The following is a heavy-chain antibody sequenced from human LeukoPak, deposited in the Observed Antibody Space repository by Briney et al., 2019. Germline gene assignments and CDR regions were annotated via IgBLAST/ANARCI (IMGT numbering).Heavy chain of an antibody. D-gene: IGHD4-17*01. J-gene: IGHJ5*02. V-gene: IGHV3-30*18. CDR3: GKYSDYGDYLDWFDP. Sequence: GRSLRLSCAASGFTFSSYGMHWVRQAPGKGLEWVAVISYHGSNKYYADSVKGRFTISRDNSKNTLYLQMNSLRAEDTAVYYCGKYSDYGDYLDWFDPWGQGTLVIVSS. CDR2: ISYHGSNK. CDR1: GFTFSSYG.